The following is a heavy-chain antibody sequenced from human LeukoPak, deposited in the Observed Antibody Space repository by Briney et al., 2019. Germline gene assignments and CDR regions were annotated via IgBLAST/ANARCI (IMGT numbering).Heavy chain of an antibody. V-gene: IGHV4-39*01. Sequence: TPSETLSLTCTVSGRSISSSSYYWGWIRHPPGKGLEWIGSIYYSGSTYYNPSLKSRVTISVDTSKNQFSLKLSSVTAADTAVYYCASSGPSVLWFGDPKALDPWGQGTLVTVSS. CDR2: IYYSGST. J-gene: IGHJ5*02. CDR1: GRSISSSSYY. CDR3: ASSGPSVLWFGDPKALDP. D-gene: IGHD3-10*01.